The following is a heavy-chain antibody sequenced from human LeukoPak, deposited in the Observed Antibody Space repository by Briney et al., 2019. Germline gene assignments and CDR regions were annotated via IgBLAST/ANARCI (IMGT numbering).Heavy chain of an antibody. J-gene: IGHJ3*02. V-gene: IGHV4-4*07. Sequence: MPSETLSLTCTVSGGSISSYYCSWIRQPAGKGLEWIGRIYTRGSTNYNPSLKSRVTMSVDTSKNQFSLKLSSVTAADTAVYYCARDSWLLNAFDIWGQGTMVTVSS. CDR1: GGSISSYY. D-gene: IGHD3-9*01. CDR3: ARDSWLLNAFDI. CDR2: IYTRGST.